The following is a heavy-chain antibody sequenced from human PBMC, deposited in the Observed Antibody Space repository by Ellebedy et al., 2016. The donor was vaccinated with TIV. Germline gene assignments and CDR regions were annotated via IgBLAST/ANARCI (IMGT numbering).Heavy chain of an antibody. Sequence: SVKVSCXASGGTFSSYAISWVRQAPGQGLEWMGGIIPIFGTANYAQKFQGRVTIIADEFTSTAYMELSSLRSEDTAVYYCARYCTNGVCYSRGYFDYWGQGTLVTVSS. CDR1: GGTFSSYA. CDR2: IIPIFGTA. V-gene: IGHV1-69*13. CDR3: ARYCTNGVCYSRGYFDY. D-gene: IGHD2-8*01. J-gene: IGHJ4*02.